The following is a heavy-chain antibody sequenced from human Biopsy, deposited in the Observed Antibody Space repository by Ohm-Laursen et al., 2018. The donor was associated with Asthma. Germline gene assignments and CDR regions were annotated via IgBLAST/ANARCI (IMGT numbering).Heavy chain of an antibody. CDR1: GASINSGGYS. J-gene: IGHJ6*02. CDR3: ARMNTLIQAANYFSYAMDV. V-gene: IGHV4-30-2*01. D-gene: IGHD3-9*01. CDR2: LFPSGTT. Sequence: TLSLTCVVSGASINSGGYSWNWIRPPPGKGLELIAYLFPSGTTYYNPSLKSRVTISVDRSQRQFSLKVNSVTAADTAVYYCARMNTLIQAANYFSYAMDVWGQGTTVTVSS.